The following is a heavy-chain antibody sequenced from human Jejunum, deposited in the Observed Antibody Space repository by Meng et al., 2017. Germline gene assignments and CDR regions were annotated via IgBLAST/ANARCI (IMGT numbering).Heavy chain of an antibody. D-gene: IGHD2-15*01. CDR1: GFTLASYA. Sequence: GGSLRLSCAASGFTLASYAMNWVRQAPGKGLEWVSAISGGGYSTFYADSVKGRFTVSRDNSKNTLYLQMNSLRGEDTAVYYCAREGGGGLYYFDSWGQGTLVTVSS. V-gene: IGHV3-23*01. CDR2: ISGGGYST. CDR3: AREGGGGLYYFDS. J-gene: IGHJ4*02.